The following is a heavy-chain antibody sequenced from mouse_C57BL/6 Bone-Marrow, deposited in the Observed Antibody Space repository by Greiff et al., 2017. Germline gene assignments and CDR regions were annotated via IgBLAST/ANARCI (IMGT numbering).Heavy chain of an antibody. V-gene: IGHV14-4*01. J-gene: IGHJ3*01. CDR2: LDPENGDT. D-gene: IGHD1-1*01. CDR3: TTFNYYGSPAWFAY. CDR1: GFNIKDDY. Sequence: VQLQQSGAELVRPGASVKLSCTASGFNIKDDYMHWVKQRPEQGLEWIGWLDPENGDTEYASKFQGKATITADTSSNTAYLQLSSLTSEDTAVYYGTTFNYYGSPAWFAYWGQGTLVTVSA.